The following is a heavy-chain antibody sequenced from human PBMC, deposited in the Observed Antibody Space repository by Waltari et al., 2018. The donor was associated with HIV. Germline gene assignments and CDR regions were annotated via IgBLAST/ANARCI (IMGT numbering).Heavy chain of an antibody. V-gene: IGHV1-3*04. J-gene: IGHJ6*02. CDR1: GYNFITYA. D-gene: IGHD2-15*01. CDR2: IPTVNGNT. Sequence: QVLLVQSGAEVKKHGASVRVSCKASGYNFITYAIHWVRQAPGKRIEWRGCIPTVNGNTKNSQKLQGRVTITRDTSTTTAHMELSRLRSEDTAIYYCARERKVVGASPYYGLDVWGQGTTVTVSS. CDR3: ARERKVVGASPYYGLDV.